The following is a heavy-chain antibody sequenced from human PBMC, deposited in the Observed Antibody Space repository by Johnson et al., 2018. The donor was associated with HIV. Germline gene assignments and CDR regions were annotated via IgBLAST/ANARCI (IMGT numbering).Heavy chain of an antibody. D-gene: IGHD6-13*01. V-gene: IGHV3-33*01. J-gene: IGHJ3*02. CDR2: IWYDGSNK. CDR1: GFTFSSYG. CDR3: ARDRDLAAAGTDAFDI. Sequence: QVQLVESGGGVVQPGRSLRLSCAASGFTFSSYGMHWVRQAPGKGLEWVAVIWYDGSNKHYAGSVKGRFTISRDNSKTMLYLQMNSLRVENTAVYYCARDRDLAAAGTDAFDIWGQGTMVTVSS.